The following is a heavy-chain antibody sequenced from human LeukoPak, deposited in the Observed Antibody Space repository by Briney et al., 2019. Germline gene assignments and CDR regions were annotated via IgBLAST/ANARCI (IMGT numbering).Heavy chain of an antibody. V-gene: IGHV3-30*02. CDR2: IRYDGSDK. CDR3: AKSIAVAGFGGARIFDY. Sequence: GGSLRLSCAASGFSFSNYGLHWVRQAPGKGLEWVAFIRYDGSDKYYADSVKGRFTISRDNSKNTLYLQMNSLRIDDTDVYYCAKSIAVAGFGGARIFDYWGQGTLVTVSS. CDR1: GFSFSNYG. J-gene: IGHJ4*02. D-gene: IGHD6-19*01.